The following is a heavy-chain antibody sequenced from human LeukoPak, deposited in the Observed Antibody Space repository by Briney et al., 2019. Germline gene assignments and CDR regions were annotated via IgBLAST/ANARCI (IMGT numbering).Heavy chain of an antibody. V-gene: IGHV3-21*01. D-gene: IGHD2-15*01. CDR2: ISSSSSYI. CDR3: AREPDCSGGSCYLRSFDY. CDR1: GFTVSSNY. J-gene: IGHJ4*02. Sequence: NPGGSLRLSCAASGFTVSSNYMNWVRQAPGKGLEWVSSISSSSSYIYYADSVKGRFTISRDNAKNSLYLQMNSLRAEDTAVYFCAREPDCSGGSCYLRSFDYWGQGTLVTVSS.